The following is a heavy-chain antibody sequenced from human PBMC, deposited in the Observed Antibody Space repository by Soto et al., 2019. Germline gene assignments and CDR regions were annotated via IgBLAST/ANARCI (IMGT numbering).Heavy chain of an antibody. CDR1: GYTFTVYY. CDR2: INPNSGGT. J-gene: IGHJ4*02. Sequence: SLNGACKASGYTFTVYYVHWVRQAPGQGLEWMGWINPNSGGTNYAQKFQGRVTMTRDTSISTAYMELSRLRSDYTAVYYCARDRQPFRYWGQGTLVTVYS. D-gene: IGHD2-2*01. V-gene: IGHV1-2*02. CDR3: ARDRQPFRY.